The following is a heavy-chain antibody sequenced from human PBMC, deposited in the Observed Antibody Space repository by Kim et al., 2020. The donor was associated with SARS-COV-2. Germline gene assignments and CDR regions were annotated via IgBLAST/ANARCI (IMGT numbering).Heavy chain of an antibody. Sequence: SETLSLTCAVYGGSFSGYYWSWIRQPPGKGLEWIGEINHSGSTNYNPSLKSRVTISVDTSKNQFSLKLSSVTAADTAVYYCARGRYSSSWYGPTWYFDL. V-gene: IGHV4-34*01. CDR1: GGSFSGYY. J-gene: IGHJ2*01. CDR3: ARGRYSSSWYGPTWYFDL. D-gene: IGHD6-13*01. CDR2: INHSGST.